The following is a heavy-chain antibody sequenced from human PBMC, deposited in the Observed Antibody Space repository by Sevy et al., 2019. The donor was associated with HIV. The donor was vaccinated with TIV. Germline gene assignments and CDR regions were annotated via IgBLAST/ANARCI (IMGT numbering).Heavy chain of an antibody. Sequence: GGSLRLSCAASGFTFSSYSMNWVRQAPGKGLEWVSSISSSRSYIYYADSVKGRFTISRDNAKNSLYLQMNSLRAEDTAVYYCARDRTIAVAGMDVWGQGTTVTVSS. CDR1: GFTFSSYS. J-gene: IGHJ6*02. D-gene: IGHD6-19*01. CDR2: ISSSRSYI. V-gene: IGHV3-21*01. CDR3: ARDRTIAVAGMDV.